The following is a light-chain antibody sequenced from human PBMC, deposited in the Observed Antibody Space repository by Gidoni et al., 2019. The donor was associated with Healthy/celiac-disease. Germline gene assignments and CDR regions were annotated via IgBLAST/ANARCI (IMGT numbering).Light chain of an antibody. V-gene: IGKV3-11*01. J-gene: IGKJ1*01. CDR2: DAS. Sequence: EIVLTQSPATLSLSPGERATLSCRASQSVSSYLAWYQQKPGQAPRLLLYDASNRATVIPARFRGSGSGTDFTLTISSLEPEDFAVYYCQQRSNWGWTFGQGTKVEIK. CDR1: QSVSSY. CDR3: QQRSNWGWT.